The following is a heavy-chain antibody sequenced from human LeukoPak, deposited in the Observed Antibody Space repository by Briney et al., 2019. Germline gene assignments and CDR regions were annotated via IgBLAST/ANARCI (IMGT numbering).Heavy chain of an antibody. CDR3: ARSKAQQLVPFDN. J-gene: IGHJ4*02. Sequence: SETLSLTCTVSGGSISTINYYWDWIRQPPGKGLEWIGSISYSGSTYYNPSLKSRLGISVDKSKNQFSLKLRSVTATDTAVYYCARSKAQQLVPFDNWGQGTLVTVSS. CDR1: GGSISTINYY. D-gene: IGHD6-13*01. CDR2: ISYSGST. V-gene: IGHV4-39*01.